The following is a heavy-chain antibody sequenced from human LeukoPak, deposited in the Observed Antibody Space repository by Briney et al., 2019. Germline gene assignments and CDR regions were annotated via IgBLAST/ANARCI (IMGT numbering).Heavy chain of an antibody. CDR1: GFTFSSYA. J-gene: IGHJ4*02. V-gene: IGHV3-23*01. Sequence: PGGSLRLSCAASGFTFSSYAMSWVRQAPGKGLEWVSAISGSGGSTYHADSVKGRFTISRDNSKNTLYLQMNSLRAEDTAVYYCAKGTMVRGVIITPFDYWGQGTLVTVSS. CDR2: ISGSGGST. D-gene: IGHD3-10*01. CDR3: AKGTMVRGVIITPFDY.